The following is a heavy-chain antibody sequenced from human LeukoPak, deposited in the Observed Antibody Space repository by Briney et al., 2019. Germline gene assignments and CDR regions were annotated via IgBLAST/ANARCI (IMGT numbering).Heavy chain of an antibody. J-gene: IGHJ4*02. CDR3: ARTSAEVVIGY. Sequence: PSETLSLTCTVSGGSISSYYWSWIRQPPGKGLEWIGYIYYSGSTNYNPSLKSRVTISVDTSKNQFSLKLSSVTAADTAVYYCARTSAEVVIGYWGQGTLVTVSS. CDR2: IYYSGST. D-gene: IGHD3-22*01. V-gene: IGHV4-59*12. CDR1: GGSISSYY.